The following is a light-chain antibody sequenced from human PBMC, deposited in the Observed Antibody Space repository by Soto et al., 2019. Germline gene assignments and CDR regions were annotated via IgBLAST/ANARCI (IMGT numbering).Light chain of an antibody. CDR2: EVA. CDR1: NSDVGAYPY. J-gene: IGLJ1*01. CDR3: ISYTSSSSSDV. V-gene: IGLV2-14*03. Sequence: QSALAQPASVSGSPGQSITISCTGTNSDVGAYPYVSWYQQHPGNAPKLLIYEVADRPSGVSDRFSGSKSGNTASLTISGLQAEDEADYYCISYTSSSSSDVFGTGTKVTVL.